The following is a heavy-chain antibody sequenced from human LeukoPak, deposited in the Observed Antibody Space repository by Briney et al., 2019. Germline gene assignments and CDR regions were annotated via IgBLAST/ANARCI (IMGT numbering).Heavy chain of an antibody. CDR3: SVYDSSGYKTFDY. CDR2: ISSSGSTI. V-gene: IGHV3-48*04. D-gene: IGHD3-22*01. J-gene: IGHJ4*02. CDR1: EFTFSSYT. Sequence: TGGSLRLSCAASEFTFSSYTMNWVRQAPGKGLEWVSYISSSGSTIYYADSVEGRFTISRDNAKNSLYLQMNSLRAEDTAVYYCSVYDSSGYKTFDYWGQGTLVTVSS.